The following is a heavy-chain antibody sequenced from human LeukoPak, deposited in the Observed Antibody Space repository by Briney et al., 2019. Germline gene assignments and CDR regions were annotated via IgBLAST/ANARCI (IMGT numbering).Heavy chain of an antibody. CDR3: ARELYGGNSVWDY. Sequence: GGSLRLSCAASGFTFSSYAMSWVRQAPGKGLEWVSAISGSGGGTYYADSVKGRFTISRDNAKNSLYLQMNSLRAEDTALYYCARELYGGNSVWDYWGQGTLVTVSS. CDR1: GFTFSSYA. D-gene: IGHD4-23*01. J-gene: IGHJ4*02. V-gene: IGHV3-23*01. CDR2: ISGSGGGT.